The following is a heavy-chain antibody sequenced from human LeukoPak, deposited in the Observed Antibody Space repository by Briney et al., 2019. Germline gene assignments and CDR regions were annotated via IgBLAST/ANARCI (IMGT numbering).Heavy chain of an antibody. D-gene: IGHD3-22*01. CDR1: GFTFSGSA. V-gene: IGHV3-73*01. CDR2: IRSKANSYAT. J-gene: IGHJ3*02. Sequence: PGGSLRLSCAASGFTFSGSAMRWVRQASGEGLEWVGRIRSKANSYATAYAAAVKGRFTISRDDSKNTAYLQMNSLKTEDTAVYYCTRIPTQYYYDSSGYPAFAFDIWGQGTMVTVSS. CDR3: TRIPTQYYYDSSGYPAFAFDI.